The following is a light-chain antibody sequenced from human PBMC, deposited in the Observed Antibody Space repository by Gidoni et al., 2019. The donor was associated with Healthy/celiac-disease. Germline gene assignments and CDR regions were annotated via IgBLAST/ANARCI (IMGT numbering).Light chain of an antibody. V-gene: IGKV1-5*03. CDR1: QSISSW. CDR2: KAS. Sequence: DIQLTQSPSTLSASVGDRVTITCRASQSISSWLAWYQQKPGKAPKLLIYKASSVESGVPSRFSGSGSGTEFTLTISSLQPDDFATYYCQQYNSYPYTFGQGTKLEIK. CDR3: QQYNSYPYT. J-gene: IGKJ2*01.